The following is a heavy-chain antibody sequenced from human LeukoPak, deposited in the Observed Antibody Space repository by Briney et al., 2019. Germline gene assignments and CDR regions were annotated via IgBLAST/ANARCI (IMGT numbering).Heavy chain of an antibody. CDR1: GGSFSGYY. Sequence: SETLSLTCAVYGGSFSGYYWSWVRQPPGKGLEWIGSIYYSGSTYYNPSLKSRVTISVDTSKNQFSLKLSSVTAADTAVYYCARLSGESSFDYWGQGTLVTVSS. J-gene: IGHJ4*02. CDR2: IYYSGST. V-gene: IGHV4-34*01. D-gene: IGHD3-10*01. CDR3: ARLSGESSFDY.